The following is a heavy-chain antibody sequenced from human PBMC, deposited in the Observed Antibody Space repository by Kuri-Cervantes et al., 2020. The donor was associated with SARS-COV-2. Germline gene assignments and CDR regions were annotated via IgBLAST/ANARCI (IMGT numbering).Heavy chain of an antibody. CDR2: IYYSGST. D-gene: IGHD3-3*01. CDR3: ARHSYDFWSGSEPFDY. V-gene: IGHV4-59*08. CDR1: GGSISSYY. Sequence: GSLRLSCTVSGGSISSYYWNWIRQPPGKGLEWIGYIYYSGSTNYNPSLKSRVTISVDTSKNQFSLKLSSVTAADTAVYYCARHSYDFWSGSEPFDYWGQGTLVTVSS. J-gene: IGHJ4*02.